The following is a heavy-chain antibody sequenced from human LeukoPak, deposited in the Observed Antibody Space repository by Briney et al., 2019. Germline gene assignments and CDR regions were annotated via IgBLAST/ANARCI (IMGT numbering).Heavy chain of an antibody. J-gene: IGHJ4*02. CDR1: GGSISSSSHC. D-gene: IGHD5-24*01. Sequence: SETLSLTCTVSGGSISSSSHCWGWIRQPPGKGLEWIGNIYYGGSTYYNPSLKSRVTISVDTSKNQFSLKLSSVTAADTAVYYCARHVDSRWLQDFDYWGQGTLVTVSS. CDR2: IYYGGST. CDR3: ARHVDSRWLQDFDY. V-gene: IGHV4-39*01.